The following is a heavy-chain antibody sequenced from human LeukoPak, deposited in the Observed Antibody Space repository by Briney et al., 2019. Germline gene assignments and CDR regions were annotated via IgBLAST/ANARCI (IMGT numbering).Heavy chain of an antibody. CDR2: ITGNGGST. J-gene: IGHJ4*02. Sequence: GGSLRLSCAASGFTFSTYAMTWVRQAPGKGLEWVSSITGNGGSTYYADSVKGRFTISRDNSKNTLYLQMNSQRAEDTAVYHCARDSGSYLQPTDYWGQGTLVTVSS. V-gene: IGHV3-23*01. CDR1: GFTFSTYA. CDR3: ARDSGSYLQPTDY. D-gene: IGHD1-26*01.